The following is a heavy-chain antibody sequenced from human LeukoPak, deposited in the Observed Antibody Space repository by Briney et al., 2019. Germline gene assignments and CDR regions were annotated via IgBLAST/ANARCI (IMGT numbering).Heavy chain of an antibody. CDR1: GFTFSNYA. J-gene: IGHJ4*02. CDR3: AKGGVYGDYYFDY. V-gene: IGHV3-23*01. Sequence: GGSLRLSCAASGFTFSNYAMSWVRQAPGKGLEWVSAIGGSGGSTYYADSVTGRFTISGDNSKNTVYLQMNSLRAEDTALYYCAKGGVYGDYYFDYWGQGTLVTVSS. D-gene: IGHD4-17*01. CDR2: IGGSGGST.